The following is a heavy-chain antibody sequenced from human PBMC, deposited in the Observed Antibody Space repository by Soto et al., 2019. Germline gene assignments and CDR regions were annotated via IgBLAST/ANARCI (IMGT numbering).Heavy chain of an antibody. Sequence: SETLSLTCTVSGDYIRNYCWNWIRQPPGKGLEWNVYMSNHAGINYNPSLQSRVTMSVDTSENQLSLRLRPVTAEYTAVYEWARKWGDCGDGSCYLPFFDYWGLGSMVTVSS. J-gene: IGHJ4*02. CDR1: GDYIRNYC. CDR3: ARKWGDCGDGSCYLPFFDY. CDR2: MSNHAGI. V-gene: IGHV4-59*08. D-gene: IGHD2-15*01.